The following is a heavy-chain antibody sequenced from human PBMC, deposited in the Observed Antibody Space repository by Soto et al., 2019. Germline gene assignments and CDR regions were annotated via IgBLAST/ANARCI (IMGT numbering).Heavy chain of an antibody. CDR1: GYTFTSYY. CDR2: INPSGGST. CDR3: ARVGEVGSSSPLAFYYGMDV. V-gene: IGHV1-46*01. J-gene: IGHJ6*02. D-gene: IGHD6-6*01. Sequence: ASVKVSCKASGYTFTSYYMHWVRQAPGQGLEWMGIINPSGGSTSYAQKFQGRVTMTRETSTSTVYMELSSLRSEDTAVYYCARVGEVGSSSPLAFYYGMDVWGQGTTVTVSS.